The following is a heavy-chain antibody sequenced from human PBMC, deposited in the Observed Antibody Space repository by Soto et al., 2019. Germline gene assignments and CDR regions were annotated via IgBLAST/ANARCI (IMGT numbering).Heavy chain of an antibody. Sequence: ASVKVSCKASGYTFTSYGISWVRQAPGQGLEWMGWISAYNGNTNYAQKLQGRVTMTTDTSTSTAYMELRSLRSDDTAVYYCARPRSQWGYYYMDVWGKGTTVTVSS. CDR3: ARPRSQWGYYYMDV. CDR1: GYTFTSYG. D-gene: IGHD1-26*01. CDR2: ISAYNGNT. J-gene: IGHJ6*03. V-gene: IGHV1-18*01.